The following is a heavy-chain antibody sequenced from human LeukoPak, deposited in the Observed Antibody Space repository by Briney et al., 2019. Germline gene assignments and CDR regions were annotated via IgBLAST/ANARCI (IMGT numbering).Heavy chain of an antibody. V-gene: IGHV4-59*01. CDR1: GDSLNSYY. J-gene: IGHJ6*03. D-gene: IGHD2-2*01. CDR3: ARAKQGDCSSTSCYFGYYYYYMDV. Sequence: KPSETLSLTCAVSGDSLNSYYWTWIRQPPGEGLQWIGYIFYSGSSNYNASLRSRVAISVDTSKNQFSLKLSSVTAADTAVYYCARAKQGDCSSTSCYFGYYYYYMDVWGKGTTVTVSS. CDR2: IFYSGSS.